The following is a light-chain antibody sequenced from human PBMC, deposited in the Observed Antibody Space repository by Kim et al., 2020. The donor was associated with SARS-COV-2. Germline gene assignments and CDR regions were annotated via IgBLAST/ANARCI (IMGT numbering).Light chain of an antibody. CDR1: SSNVGAGYD. J-gene: IGLJ1*01. Sequence: VTFSSTDSSSNVGAGYDVHWYKQLPGTALNLLIYGNGNRPSGGPNRFSGSKSGPSASLAITGLHAEDEAEYYCQSYDSSLSGSGVFGTGTKVTVL. CDR2: GNG. CDR3: QSYDSSLSGSGV. V-gene: IGLV1-40*01.